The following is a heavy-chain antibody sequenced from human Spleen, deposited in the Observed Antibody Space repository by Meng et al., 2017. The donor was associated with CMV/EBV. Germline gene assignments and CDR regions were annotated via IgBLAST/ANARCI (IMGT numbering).Heavy chain of an antibody. V-gene: IGHV3-48*04. D-gene: IGHD2-2*01. J-gene: IGHJ6*02. CDR2: ISSSGSTI. CDR1: GFTFSNAW. CDR3: ARDLVVPAADNYYYYYGMDV. Sequence: GGSLRLSCTASGFTFSNAWMTWVRQAPGKGLEWVSYISSSGSTIYYADSVKGRFTISRDNAKNSLYLQMNSLRAEHTAVYYCARDLVVPAADNYYYYYGMDVWGQGTTVTVSS.